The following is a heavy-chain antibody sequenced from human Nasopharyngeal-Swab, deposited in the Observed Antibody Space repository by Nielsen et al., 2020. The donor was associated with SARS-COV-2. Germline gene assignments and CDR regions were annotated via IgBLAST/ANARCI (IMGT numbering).Heavy chain of an antibody. J-gene: IGHJ6*02. CDR2: ISVSGDRT. D-gene: IGHD6-13*01. V-gene: IGHV3-23*01. Sequence: GESLKISCAASDFTFSSYAMSWVRQAPGKGLEWVSVISVSGDRTYYADSVKGRFTISRDNSKNTLYLQMNSLRAEDTAVYYCARHSYSSSWGYYYYGMDVWGQGTTVTVSS. CDR1: DFTFSSYA. CDR3: ARHSYSSSWGYYYYGMDV.